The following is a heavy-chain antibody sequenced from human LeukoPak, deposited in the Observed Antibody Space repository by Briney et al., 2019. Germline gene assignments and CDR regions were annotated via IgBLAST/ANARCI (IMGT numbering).Heavy chain of an antibody. CDR3: ARVKRSSGSYSQ. D-gene: IGHD1-26*01. J-gene: IGHJ4*02. CDR2: ISYDGSNK. V-gene: IGHV3-30*04. Sequence: GRSLRLSCAASGFTFSSYAMHWVRQAPGKGLEWVAVISYDGSNKYYADSVKGRFTISRDNSKTTLYLQMNSQRAADTAVYYCARVKRSSGSYSQWGQGTLVTVSS. CDR1: GFTFSSYA.